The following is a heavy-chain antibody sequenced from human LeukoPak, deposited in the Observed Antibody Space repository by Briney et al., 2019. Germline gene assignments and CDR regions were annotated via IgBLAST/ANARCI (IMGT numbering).Heavy chain of an antibody. CDR2: IYTSGST. D-gene: IGHD3-10*01. J-gene: IGHJ4*02. CDR3: ATFFYYGSGSSTRPPFDY. Sequence: SETLSLTCTVSGGSISSYYWSWIRQPAGKGLEWIGRIYTSGSTNYNPSLKSRVTMSVDTSKNQFSLKLSSVTAADTAVYYCATFFYYGSGSSTRPPFDYWGQGTLVTVSS. CDR1: GGSISSYY. V-gene: IGHV4-4*07.